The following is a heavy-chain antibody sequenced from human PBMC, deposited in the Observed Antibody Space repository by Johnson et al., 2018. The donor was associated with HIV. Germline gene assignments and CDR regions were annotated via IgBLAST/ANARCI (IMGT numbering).Heavy chain of an antibody. CDR3: ARGLELGMVAFDI. V-gene: IGHV3-66*02. CDR1: GFTVSSNY. CDR2: IYSGDTT. D-gene: IGHD7-27*01. J-gene: IGHJ3*02. Sequence: VQLVESGGGVVQPGRSLRLSCAVSGFTVSSNYMSWVRQAPGKGLEWVSVIYSGDTTYYADSVKGRFTISRDNSKNTLYLQMNRLRSEDTAVYYCARGLELGMVAFDIWGQGTMVTVSS.